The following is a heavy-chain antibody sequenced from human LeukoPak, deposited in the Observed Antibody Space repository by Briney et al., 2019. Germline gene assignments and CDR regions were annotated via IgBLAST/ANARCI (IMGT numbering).Heavy chain of an antibody. CDR3: TRGYKYAFDI. D-gene: IGHD1-1*01. Sequence: PGGALRLSCTASGFTSGDDAMSWVREAPGKGREWAGFIRSKAYGGTTEYAASVKGRFTISRDDSKSIAYLQMNSLTTEDTAVYYCTRGYKYAFDIWGQGTMVTVSS. CDR1: GFTSGDDA. CDR2: IRSKAYGGTT. V-gene: IGHV3-49*04. J-gene: IGHJ3*02.